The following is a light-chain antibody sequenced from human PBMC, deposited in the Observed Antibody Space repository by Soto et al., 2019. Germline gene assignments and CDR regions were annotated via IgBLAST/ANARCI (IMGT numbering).Light chain of an antibody. CDR3: QQYVTSPEWT. J-gene: IGKJ1*01. CDR2: GTS. CDR1: QSVSSSY. V-gene: IGKV3-20*01. Sequence: EIVLTQSPGTLSLSPGERATLSCRASQSVSSSYLAWYQQKPGQAPRLLIYGTSSRASVIPDRFSGSGSGTDFTPTISGLEPEDCAVYYCQQYVTSPEWTCGKGTKVEIK.